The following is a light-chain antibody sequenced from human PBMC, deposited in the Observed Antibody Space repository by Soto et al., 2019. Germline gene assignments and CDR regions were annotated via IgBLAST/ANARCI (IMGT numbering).Light chain of an antibody. CDR2: EVS. CDR3: SSFSSITREV. J-gene: IGLJ2*01. CDR1: SSDVGGSAY. V-gene: IGLV2-14*01. Sequence: QSALTQPASVSGSPGQSITISCTGTSSDVGGSAYVSWYQQFPGNVPRLLIYEVSNRPSGVSHRFSGSKSGNTASLTISGLQTEDEADYYCSSFSSITREVFGGGTKLTVL.